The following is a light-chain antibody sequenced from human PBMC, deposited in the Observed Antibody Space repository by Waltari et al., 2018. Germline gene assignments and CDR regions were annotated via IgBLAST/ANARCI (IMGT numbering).Light chain of an antibody. CDR3: QQYYYTPAYT. V-gene: IGKV4-1*01. CDR1: KTVLYISDNRNY. Sequence: DIVITQSTDALPVSLGARYTINCQSSKTVLYISDNRNYLAWYQQKPGQPPKLLIYWASTRESVVPDRFTGSGSGTDFTLTISSLQAEDVAVYYCQQYYYTPAYTFGQGTKLEI. CDR2: WAS. J-gene: IGKJ2*01.